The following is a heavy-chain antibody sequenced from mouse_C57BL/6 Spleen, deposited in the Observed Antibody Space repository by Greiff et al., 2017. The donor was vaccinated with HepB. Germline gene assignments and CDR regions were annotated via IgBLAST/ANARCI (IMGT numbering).Heavy chain of an antibody. Sequence: EVKLVESGGGLVKPGGSLKLSCAASGFTFSDYGMHWVRQAPEKGLEWVAYISSGSSTIYYADTVKGRFTISRDNAKNTLFLQMTSLRSEDSAMYYCARWNYGSSYGYFDVWGTGTTVTVSS. CDR3: ARWNYGSSYGYFDV. D-gene: IGHD1-1*01. CDR2: ISSGSSTI. V-gene: IGHV5-17*01. J-gene: IGHJ1*03. CDR1: GFTFSDYG.